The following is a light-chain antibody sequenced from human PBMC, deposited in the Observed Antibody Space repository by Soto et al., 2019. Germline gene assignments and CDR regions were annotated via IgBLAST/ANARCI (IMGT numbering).Light chain of an antibody. V-gene: IGKV2-24*01. CDR2: KVS. Sequence: EIVMTQTPLSSPVTLGQPASISCRSSQSLEHSDGNTYLSWLQQRPGQPPRLRIYKVSNRFSGVPDRFSGSGAETDFTLKISRVEAEDVGVYYCMQATQFPPYTFGQGTKLEIK. CDR1: QSLEHSDGNTY. CDR3: MQATQFPPYT. J-gene: IGKJ2*01.